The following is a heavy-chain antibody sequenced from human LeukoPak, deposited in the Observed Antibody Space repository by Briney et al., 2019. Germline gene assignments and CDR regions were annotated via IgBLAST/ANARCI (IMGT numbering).Heavy chain of an antibody. CDR3: AREREVGATGYYFDY. J-gene: IGHJ4*02. D-gene: IGHD1-26*01. Sequence: SETLSLTCTVSGGSISSGSYYWSWIRQPAGKGLEWIGRIYTSERTTHNSSLKSRVTISLDKSKNHFSLRLSSVTAADTAVYYCAREREVGATGYYFDYWGQGTLVSVSS. V-gene: IGHV4-61*02. CDR1: GGSISSGSYY. CDR2: IYTSERT.